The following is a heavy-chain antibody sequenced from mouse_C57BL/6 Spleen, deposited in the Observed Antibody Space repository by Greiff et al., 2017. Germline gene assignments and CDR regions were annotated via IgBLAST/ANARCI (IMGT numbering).Heavy chain of an antibody. J-gene: IGHJ4*01. D-gene: IGHD2-5*01. CDR2: IRSKSSNYAK. CDR3: LRSYYSKNDYAMDY. Sequence: DVKLVESGGGLVQPKGSLKLSCAASGFTFNTYAMHWVRQAPGKGLEWVARIRSKSSNYAKYYAESVKDRFTISRDDSQSMLELQMNNLKTEDTAMYYCLRSYYSKNDYAMDYWGQGTSVTVSS. V-gene: IGHV10-3*01. CDR1: GFTFNTYA.